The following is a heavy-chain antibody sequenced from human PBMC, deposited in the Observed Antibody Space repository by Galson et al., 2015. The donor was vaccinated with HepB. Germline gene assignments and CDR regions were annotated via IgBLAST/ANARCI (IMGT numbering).Heavy chain of an antibody. CDR2: IRYDGSNK. Sequence: SLRLSCAASGFTFSSYGMHWVRQAPGKGLEWVAFIRYDGSNKYYADSVKGRFTISRDNSKNTLYLQMNSLRAEDTAVYYCAKDGPVLAAAGVRYFQHWGQGTLVTVSS. D-gene: IGHD6-13*01. CDR1: GFTFSSYG. J-gene: IGHJ1*01. V-gene: IGHV3-30*02. CDR3: AKDGPVLAAAGVRYFQH.